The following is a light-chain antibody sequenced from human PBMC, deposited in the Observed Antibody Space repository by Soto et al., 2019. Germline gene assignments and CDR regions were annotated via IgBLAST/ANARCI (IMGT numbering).Light chain of an antibody. CDR3: QSYDSRLSGYVV. CDR2: GNI. J-gene: IGLJ2*01. V-gene: IGLV1-40*01. CDR1: SSNIGTDYD. Sequence: QSVLTQPPSVSGAPGQRVTISCTGSSSNIGTDYDVHWYQHLPGRAPKLLIYGNIIRPSGVPDRFSASKSGTSASLAITGLQAEDEGDYYCQSYDSRLSGYVVFGGGTKVTVL.